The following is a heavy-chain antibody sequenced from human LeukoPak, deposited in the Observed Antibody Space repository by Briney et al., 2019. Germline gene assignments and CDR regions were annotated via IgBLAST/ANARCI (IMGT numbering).Heavy chain of an antibody. CDR3: ARRYCSGGSCYSDNWFDP. CDR2: IYYSGST. Sequence: MASETLSLTCTVSGGSISSSSYYWGWIRQPPGKGLEWIGSIYYSGSTYHNPSLKSRVTISVDTSKNQFSLKLSSVTAADTAVYYCARRYCSGGSCYSDNWFDPWGQGTLVTVSS. CDR1: GGSISSSSYY. D-gene: IGHD2-15*01. J-gene: IGHJ5*02. V-gene: IGHV4-39*01.